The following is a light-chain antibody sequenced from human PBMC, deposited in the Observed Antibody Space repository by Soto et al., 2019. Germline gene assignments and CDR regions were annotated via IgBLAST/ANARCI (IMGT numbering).Light chain of an antibody. CDR2: DAS. V-gene: IGKV1-33*01. CDR1: QDIKKY. CDR3: QQYDNLPYT. Sequence: DIQLTQSPSSLSTSVGDRVTIACQASQDIKKYLNWYQQKPGKAPKLLIYDASYLETGVTSRFSGSGSGTDFVLTISSLQPEDIATYYCQQYDNLPYTFGQGTKLDIK. J-gene: IGKJ2*01.